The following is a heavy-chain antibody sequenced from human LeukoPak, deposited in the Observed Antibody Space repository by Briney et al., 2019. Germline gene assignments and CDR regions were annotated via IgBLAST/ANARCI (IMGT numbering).Heavy chain of an antibody. CDR1: GFTFSSYA. V-gene: IGHV3-23*01. CDR2: ISGSGGST. CDR3: AREITMVRGVAY. D-gene: IGHD3-10*01. Sequence: PGGSLRLSCAASGFTFSSYAMSWVRQAPGKGLEWVSAISGSGGSTYYADSVKGRFTISRDNSKNALYLQMNSLRAEDTAVYYCAREITMVRGVAYWGQGTLVTVSS. J-gene: IGHJ4*02.